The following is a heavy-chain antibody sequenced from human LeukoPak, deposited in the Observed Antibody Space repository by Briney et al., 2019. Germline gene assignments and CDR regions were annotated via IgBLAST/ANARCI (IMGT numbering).Heavy chain of an antibody. J-gene: IGHJ5*02. V-gene: IGHV3-48*04. CDR3: ARDVTYYGGDWFDP. CDR2: ISSGTSTI. CDR1: GFTFSSSA. Sequence: EGFLRLSCAASGFTFSSSAMNWVRQAPGKGLEWVSYISSGTSTIYYADSVKGRFTISRDNAKNSLYLQMNSLRAEDTAVYYCARDVTYYGGDWFDPWGQGTLVTVSS. D-gene: IGHD4-23*01.